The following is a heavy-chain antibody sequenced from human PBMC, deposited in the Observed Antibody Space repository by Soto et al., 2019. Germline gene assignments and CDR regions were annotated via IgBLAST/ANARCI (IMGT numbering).Heavy chain of an antibody. V-gene: IGHV3-30-3*01. Sequence: ESGGGVVQPGRSLRLSCAASGFTFSSYAMHWVRQAPGKGLEWVAVISYDGSNKYYADSVKGRFTISRDNSKNTLYLQMNSLRAEDTAVYYCARDQSSGSYYFDYWGQGTLVTVSS. D-gene: IGHD6-19*01. CDR2: ISYDGSNK. CDR1: GFTFSSYA. CDR3: ARDQSSGSYYFDY. J-gene: IGHJ4*02.